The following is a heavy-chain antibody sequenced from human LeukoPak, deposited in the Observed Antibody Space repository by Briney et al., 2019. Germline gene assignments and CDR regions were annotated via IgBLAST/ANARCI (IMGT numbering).Heavy chain of an antibody. J-gene: IGHJ4*02. CDR3: AKVKEMYSSGSYYFDY. CDR2: ISYDGSDK. V-gene: IGHV3-30*18. Sequence: GGSLRLSCAASGFTFSSYGMHWVRQAPGKGLEWVAVISYDGSDKYYADSVKGRFTISRDNSKNTLYLQMNSLRAEDTAVYYCAKVKEMYSSGSYYFDYWGQGTLVTVSS. D-gene: IGHD6-19*01. CDR1: GFTFSSYG.